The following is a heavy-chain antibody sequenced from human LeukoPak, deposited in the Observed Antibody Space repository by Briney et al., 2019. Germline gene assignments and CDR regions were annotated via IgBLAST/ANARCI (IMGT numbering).Heavy chain of an antibody. CDR2: IGSKAYGGTT. V-gene: IGHV3-49*03. D-gene: IGHD6-19*01. J-gene: IGHJ5*01. CDR3: TRDYRYSSGWFGY. CDR1: GFTFSDYY. Sequence: PGGSLRLSCAASGFTFSDYYMSWIRQAPGKGLEWVGFIGSKAYGGTTEYAASVKGRFTISRDDSNSIAYLQMNSLKTEDTALYYCTRDYRYSSGWFGYWGQGTLVTVSS.